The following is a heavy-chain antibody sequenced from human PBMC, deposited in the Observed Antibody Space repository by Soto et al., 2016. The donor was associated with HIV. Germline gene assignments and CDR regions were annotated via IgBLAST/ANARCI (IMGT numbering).Heavy chain of an antibody. CDR2: IIPLFGTA. D-gene: IGHD6-19*01. CDR1: GATFSSFD. V-gene: IGHV1-69*01. CDR3: ARGLLRLSFRLAVAGPFGY. J-gene: IGHJ4*02. Sequence: QVQLVQSGSEVKKPGSSVKVSCKPSGATFSSFDISWVRQAPGQGLEWMGGIIPLFGTANYAQKFQDRVTITADESTSTAYMEMSSLRSEDTAVYYCARGLLRLSFRLAVAGPFGYWGQGTLLTVSS.